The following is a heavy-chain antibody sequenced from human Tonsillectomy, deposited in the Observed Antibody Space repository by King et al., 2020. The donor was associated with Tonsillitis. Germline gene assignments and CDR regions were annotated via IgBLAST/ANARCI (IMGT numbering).Heavy chain of an antibody. Sequence: QLQESGPGLVKPSQTLSLTCTVSGGSMNSSSYYWSWIRQPAGKGLEWSGRISTSGNTNYSPSLNSRVTISVDTSKNQFSLKLSSVTAADTAVYYCARGAAEYSSSWSTGAFDIWGQGTMVTVSS. CDR1: GGSMNSSSYY. CDR2: ISTSGNT. J-gene: IGHJ3*02. CDR3: ARGAAEYSSSWSTGAFDI. V-gene: IGHV4-61*02. D-gene: IGHD6-13*01.